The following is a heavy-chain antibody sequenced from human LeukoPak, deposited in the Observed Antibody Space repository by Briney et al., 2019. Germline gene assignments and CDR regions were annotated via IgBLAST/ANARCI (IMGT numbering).Heavy chain of an antibody. CDR3: AKGGKTIMCPTSCYDY. V-gene: IGHV3-23*01. CDR2: FSGSGGSP. Sequence: GGSLRLSCAASGFTFGSTGLGWVGRPPGRGWDWVPVFSGSGGSPDYTDSVKGRFTISRDNSKNTLYLQMNSLRAEDTAVYYCAKGGKTIMCPTSCYDYWGQGTLVTVSS. D-gene: IGHD2-2*01. J-gene: IGHJ4*02. CDR1: GFTFGSTG.